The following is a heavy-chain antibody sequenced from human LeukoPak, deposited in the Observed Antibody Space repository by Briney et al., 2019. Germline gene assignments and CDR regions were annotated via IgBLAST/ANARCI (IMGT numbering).Heavy chain of an antibody. CDR2: ISDSGADT. J-gene: IGHJ4*02. V-gene: IGHV3-23*01. CDR3: AKYRLVGARGYFDY. Sequence: GGSLRLSCVASGFTFSSCAMSWVRQAPGKGLEWVSTISDSGADTYYADSVRGRFTISRDNSKNTLYLGMDSLGAEDTAIYYCAKYRLVGARGYFDYWGQGILVTVSS. CDR1: GFTFSSCA. D-gene: IGHD1-26*01.